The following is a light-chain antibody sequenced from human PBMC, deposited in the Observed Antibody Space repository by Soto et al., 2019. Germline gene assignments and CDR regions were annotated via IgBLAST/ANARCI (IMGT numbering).Light chain of an antibody. Sequence: QSALTQPASVSGSPGQSITISCTGTSSDIGAYNYVSWYQQHPGKAPKLLIYEVTNRPPGVSDRFSGSESGNTASLTISGLQAEDEANYYCNSYTTLSNRVFGTGTKVTVL. J-gene: IGLJ1*01. CDR3: NSYTTLSNRV. CDR2: EVT. V-gene: IGLV2-14*01. CDR1: SSDIGAYNY.